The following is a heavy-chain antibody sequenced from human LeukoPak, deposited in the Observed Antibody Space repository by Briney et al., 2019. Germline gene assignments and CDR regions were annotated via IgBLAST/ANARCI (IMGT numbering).Heavy chain of an antibody. CDR2: IYVDGRTT. CDR3: IRDFRSADL. CDR1: GFTFSNYW. V-gene: IGHV3-74*01. J-gene: IGHJ5*02. Sequence: GGSLRLSCVSSGFTFSNYWMHWVRQPPGKGLVWVSRIYVDGRTTNYADSVKGRFTISRDNAKNTMYLEMNSLSVEDTATYYCIRDFRSADLWGQGTLVTVTS.